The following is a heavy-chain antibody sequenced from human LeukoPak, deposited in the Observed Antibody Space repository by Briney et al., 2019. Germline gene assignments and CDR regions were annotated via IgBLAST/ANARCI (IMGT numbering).Heavy chain of an antibody. V-gene: IGHV1-24*01. Sequence: GASVKVSCKASGYTFTTYGISWVRQAPGHGLEWMGGFDPEDGETIYAQKFQGRVTMTEDTSTDTAYMELSSLRSEDTAVYYCATVLNSFYYFDYWGQGTLVTVSS. CDR1: GYTFTTYG. D-gene: IGHD2-8*01. CDR2: FDPEDGET. CDR3: ATVLNSFYYFDY. J-gene: IGHJ4*02.